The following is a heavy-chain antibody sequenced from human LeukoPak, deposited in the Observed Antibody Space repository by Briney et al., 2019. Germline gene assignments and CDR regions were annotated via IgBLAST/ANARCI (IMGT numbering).Heavy chain of an antibody. CDR3: ARDSLSTTMIPGGFDY. V-gene: IGHV3-33*01. J-gene: IGHJ4*02. CDR1: GFTFSRYG. Sequence: PGGSLRLSCAASGFTFSRYGMHWVRQAPGKGLEWVAVIWYDGTNTYYPDSVKGRFTISRDNSNNAVYLQMNSLRAEDTAVYYCARDSLSTTMIPGGFDYWGQGTLVTVSS. D-gene: IGHD3-22*01. CDR2: IWYDGTNT.